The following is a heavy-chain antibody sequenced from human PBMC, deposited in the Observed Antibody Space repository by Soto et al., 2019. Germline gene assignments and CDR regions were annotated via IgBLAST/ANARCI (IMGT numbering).Heavy chain of an antibody. Sequence: GGSLRLSCAASGFTFSNAWMNWVRQAPGKGLEWVGRIKSKTDGGTTDYAAPVKGRFTISRDDSKNTLYLQMNSLKTEDTAVYYCYRDSSGYWDYYYYYGMDVWGQGTTVTVSS. V-gene: IGHV3-15*07. CDR3: YRDSSGYWDYYYYYGMDV. CDR2: IKSKTDGGTT. CDR1: GFTFSNAW. D-gene: IGHD3-22*01. J-gene: IGHJ6*02.